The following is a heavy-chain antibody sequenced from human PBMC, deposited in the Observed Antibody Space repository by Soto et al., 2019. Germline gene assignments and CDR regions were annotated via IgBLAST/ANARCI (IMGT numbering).Heavy chain of an antibody. D-gene: IGHD3-3*01. CDR1: GFTFSSYG. J-gene: IGHJ6*02. Sequence: LRLSCAASGFTFSSYGMHWVRQAPGKGLEWVAVIWYDGSNKYYADSVKGRFTISRDNSKNTLYLQMNSLRAEDTAVYYCAREGYDFWSGYPPRSTGYGMDVWGQGTTVTVSS. CDR2: IWYDGSNK. CDR3: AREGYDFWSGYPPRSTGYGMDV. V-gene: IGHV3-33*01.